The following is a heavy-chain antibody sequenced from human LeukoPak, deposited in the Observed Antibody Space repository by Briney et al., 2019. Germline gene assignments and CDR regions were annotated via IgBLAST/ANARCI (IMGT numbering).Heavy chain of an antibody. J-gene: IGHJ5*02. Sequence: PSETLSLTCAVSGGSISRGGYSWSWIRQPPGKGLEWIGYIYHSGSTYYNPSLKSRVTISVDRSKNQFSLKLSSVTAADTAVYYCARGCSSTSCYAHWFDPWGQGTLVTVSS. CDR3: ARGCSSTSCYAHWFDP. CDR1: GGSISRGGYS. V-gene: IGHV4-30-2*01. CDR2: IYHSGST. D-gene: IGHD2-2*01.